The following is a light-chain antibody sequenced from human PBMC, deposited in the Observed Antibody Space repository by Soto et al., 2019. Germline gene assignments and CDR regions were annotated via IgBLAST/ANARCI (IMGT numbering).Light chain of an antibody. CDR2: GAA. Sequence: EIGMTQSPATLPVSPGERATLSCRAGESSSNNSAWYQQKPGQAPRRLLYGAATRAAGIPARFSGRGSGTEFTLTISSLQSEDFGVYYCQQYNNWPETFGQGTKVEIK. J-gene: IGKJ1*01. CDR3: QQYNNWPET. CDR1: ESSSNN. V-gene: IGKV3-15*01.